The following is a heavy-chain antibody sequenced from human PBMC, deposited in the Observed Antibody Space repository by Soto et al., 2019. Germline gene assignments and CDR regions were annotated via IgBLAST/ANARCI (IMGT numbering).Heavy chain of an antibody. D-gene: IGHD2-2*01. Sequence: QVQLQESGPGLVKPSQTLSLTCTVSGGSISSGGYYWSWIRQHPGKGLEWIGYIYYSGSTYYNPSLNSRVTISVDTSENQFSLKLSSVTAADTAVYYCARGRRGYCSSTSCYSGADAFDIWGQGTMVTVSS. J-gene: IGHJ3*02. V-gene: IGHV4-31*03. CDR2: IYYSGST. CDR1: GGSISSGGYY. CDR3: ARGRRGYCSSTSCYSGADAFDI.